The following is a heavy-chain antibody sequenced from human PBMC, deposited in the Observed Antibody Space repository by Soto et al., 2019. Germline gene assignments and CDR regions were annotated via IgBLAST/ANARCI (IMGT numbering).Heavy chain of an antibody. D-gene: IGHD3-3*01. V-gene: IGHV1-69*13. CDR1: GGTFSSYA. J-gene: IGHJ6*02. CDR3: ARGQRVLEWLSYYYYGMDV. CDR2: IIPIFGTA. Sequence: ASVKVSCKASGGTFSSYAISWVRQAPGQGLEWMGGIIPIFGTANYAQKFQGRVTITADESTSTAYMELSSLRSEDTAVYYCARGQRVLEWLSYYYYGMDVWGQGTTV.